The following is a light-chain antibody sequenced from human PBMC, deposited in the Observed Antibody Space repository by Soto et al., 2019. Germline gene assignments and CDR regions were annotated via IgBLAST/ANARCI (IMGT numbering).Light chain of an antibody. CDR1: SSYVGGYNY. CDR2: DVS. J-gene: IGLJ1*01. CDR3: SSYTSSSTYV. Sequence: QSVLTQPASVSGAPGQSIAISCTRTSSYVGGYNYVSWYQQHPGKAPKLMVYDVSNRPSGVSNRFSGYKSGNTASLTISGLQAEDEADYYCSSYTSSSTYVFGTGTKVTVL. V-gene: IGLV2-14*01.